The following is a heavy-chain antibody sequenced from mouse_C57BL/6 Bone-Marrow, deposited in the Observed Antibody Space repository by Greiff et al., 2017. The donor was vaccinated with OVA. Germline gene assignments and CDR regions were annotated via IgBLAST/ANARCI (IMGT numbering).Heavy chain of an antibody. CDR1: GYTFTDYY. D-gene: IGHD2-10*01. Sequence: VQLQQSGPVLVKPGASVKMSCKASGYTFTDYYMNWVKQSHGKSLEWIGVINPYNGGTSYNQEFKGKATLTVDKSSSTAYMELNSLTSEDSAVYYCARYPTGDYWGQGTTLTVSS. CDR2: INPYNGGT. CDR3: ARYPTGDY. V-gene: IGHV1-19*01. J-gene: IGHJ2*01.